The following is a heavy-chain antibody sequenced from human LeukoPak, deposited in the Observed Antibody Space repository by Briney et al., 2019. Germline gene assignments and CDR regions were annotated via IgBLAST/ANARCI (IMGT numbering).Heavy chain of an antibody. CDR2: ISWDGGST. D-gene: IGHD6-13*01. CDR3: AKAEGIAAAGYFDY. J-gene: IGHJ4*02. CDR1: GFTFDDYT. Sequence: GGSLRLSCAASGFTFDDYTMHWVRQAPGKGLEWVSLISWDGGSTYYADSVKGRFTISRDNSKNSLYLQMNSLRTEDTALYYCAKAEGIAAAGYFDYSGQGTLVTVSS. V-gene: IGHV3-43*01.